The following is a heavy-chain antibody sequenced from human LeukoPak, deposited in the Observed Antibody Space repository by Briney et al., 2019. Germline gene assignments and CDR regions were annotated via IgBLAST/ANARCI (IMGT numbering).Heavy chain of an antibody. D-gene: IGHD3-10*01. J-gene: IGHJ4*02. V-gene: IGHV1-2*02. CDR3: ARRAIQSGAYYFDY. CDR1: GYIFTGYY. CDR2: ITPNSDGT. Sequence: ASVKVSCKASGYIFTGYYIQWVRQAPGQGLEWMGWITPNSDGTNYAQKFQGRVTMTSDTSIRTVYMELSRLTSDDTAVYYCARRAIQSGAYYFDYWGQGTLVTVSS.